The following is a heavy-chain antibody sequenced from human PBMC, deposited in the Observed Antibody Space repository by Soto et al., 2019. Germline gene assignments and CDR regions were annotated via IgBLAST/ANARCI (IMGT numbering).Heavy chain of an antibody. V-gene: IGHV1-69*13. CDR1: GGTFSSYA. CDR2: IIPIFGTA. Sequence: GASVKVSWKASGGTFSSYAISWVRQAPGQGLEWMGGIIPIFGTANYAQKFQGRVTITADESTSTAYMELSSLRSEDTAVYYCAREDGIVVVTARPPQNWIDPWGQGTLVTVSS. D-gene: IGHD2-21*02. J-gene: IGHJ5*02. CDR3: AREDGIVVVTARPPQNWIDP.